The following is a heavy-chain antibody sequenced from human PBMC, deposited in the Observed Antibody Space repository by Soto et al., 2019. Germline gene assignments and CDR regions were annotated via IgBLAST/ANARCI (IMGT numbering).Heavy chain of an antibody. J-gene: IGHJ4*02. CDR1: GFNFSTYG. CDR3: TKKLVKSSSGSAD. Sequence: HVQLVESGGGVVQPGRSLRLSCAVSGFNFSTYGMHWVRQAPGKGLEWMAVIPYDGSYKAFADSVKGRIAISRDNTKNMLLLQMNSLKDADTAVRYGTKKLVKSSSGSADWAQGTLVTVYS. V-gene: IGHV3-30*18. CDR2: IPYDGSYK. D-gene: IGHD6-19*01.